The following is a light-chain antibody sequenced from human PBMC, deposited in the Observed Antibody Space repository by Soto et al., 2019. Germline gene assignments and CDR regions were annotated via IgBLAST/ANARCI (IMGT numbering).Light chain of an antibody. CDR3: RKLSSYPLT. CDR1: QSISSY. V-gene: IGKV1-9*01. J-gene: IGKJ5*01. Sequence: DIQMTQSPSSLSASVGDRVTITCRASQSISSYLNWYQQKPGKAPKLLIYAASTLQSGVPSRFSGSGSGTEFTLTISSLQPVDFATYFCRKLSSYPLTVGQGTRGETK. CDR2: AAS.